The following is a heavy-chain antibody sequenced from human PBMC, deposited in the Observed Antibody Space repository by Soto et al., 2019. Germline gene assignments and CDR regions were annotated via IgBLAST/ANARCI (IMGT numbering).Heavy chain of an antibody. CDR2: ISYDSETT. Sequence: GGSLRLSCAASDYTFSTYSMNWVRQAPGKGLEWVAYISYDSETTSYAESVKGRLTISRDDAKNSLFLQMNSPRDEDSAVYYCARLYYDYVWGQGTTVTVSS. J-gene: IGHJ6*02. CDR3: ARLYYDYV. D-gene: IGHD3-3*01. V-gene: IGHV3-48*02. CDR1: DYTFSTYS.